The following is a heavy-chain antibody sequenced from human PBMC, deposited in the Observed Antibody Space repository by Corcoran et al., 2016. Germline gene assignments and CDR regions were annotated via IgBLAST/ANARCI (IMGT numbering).Heavy chain of an antibody. D-gene: IGHD3-10*01. CDR1: GYSISSGYY. V-gene: IGHV4-38-2*02. CDR2: IYHSGST. Sequence: QVQLQESGPGLVKPSETLSLTCTVSGYSISSGYYWGWIRQPPGKGLEWIGSIYHSGSTYYNPSLKSRVTISVDTSKNQFSLKLSSVTAADTAVYYCARDVFLSGPNWFDPWGQGTLVTVSS. CDR3: ARDVFLSGPNWFDP. J-gene: IGHJ5*02.